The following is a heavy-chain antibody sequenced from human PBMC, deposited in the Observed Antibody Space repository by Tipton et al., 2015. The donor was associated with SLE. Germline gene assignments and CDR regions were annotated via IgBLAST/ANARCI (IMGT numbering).Heavy chain of an antibody. D-gene: IGHD1-1*01. V-gene: IGHV4-59*11. J-gene: IGHJ6*02. CDR3: ARDAVDDQYSHGMDV. CDR1: GGSIRSHY. Sequence: TLSLTCTVSGGSIRSHYWSWIRQPPGKGLEWIGYTAYSGTTTYNPSLKSRVPMSVDTSKNQVALHLSSVTAADTAVYFCARDAVDDQYSHGMDVWGQGTTVTVSS. CDR2: TAYSGTT.